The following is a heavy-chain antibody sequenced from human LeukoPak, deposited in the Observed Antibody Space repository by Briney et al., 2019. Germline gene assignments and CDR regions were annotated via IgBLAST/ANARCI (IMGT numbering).Heavy chain of an antibody. Sequence: GGSQRLSCAASGFTFSSYAMSWVRQAPGKGLEWISTISGSGGGTYYADSVKGRFTISRDNSKNTLSLQMNSLRAEDTAVYHCAKGLVGTEYFQHWGQGTLVAVSS. CDR3: AKGLVGTEYFQH. CDR1: GFTFSSYA. CDR2: ISGSGGGT. D-gene: IGHD2-8*02. V-gene: IGHV3-23*01. J-gene: IGHJ1*01.